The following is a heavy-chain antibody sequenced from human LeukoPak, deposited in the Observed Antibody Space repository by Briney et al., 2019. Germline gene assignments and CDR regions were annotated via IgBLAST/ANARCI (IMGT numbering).Heavy chain of an antibody. CDR2: IYYSGST. CDR3: ASLCDFWSGYLPCDY. Sequence: SETLSLTCTVSGGSISSSSYYWGWIRQPPGKGLEWTGSIYYSGSTYYNPSLKSRVTISVDTSKNQFSLKLSSVTAADTAVYYCASLCDFWSGYLPCDYWDQGTLVTVSS. J-gene: IGHJ4*02. D-gene: IGHD3-3*01. V-gene: IGHV4-39*01. CDR1: GGSISSSSYY.